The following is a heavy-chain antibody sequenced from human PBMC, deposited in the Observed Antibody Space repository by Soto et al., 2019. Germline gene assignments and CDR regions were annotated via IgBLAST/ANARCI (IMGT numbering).Heavy chain of an antibody. J-gene: IGHJ6*02. CDR2: IYPGDSDT. CDR1: GYSFTSYW. D-gene: IGHD6-13*01. Sequence: PGESLKISCKGSGYSFTSYWIGWVRQMPGKGLEWMGIIYPGDSDTRYSPSFQGQATISADKSISTAYLQWSSLEASDTAMYYCARRRDRVAAAAPYYYYGMDVWGQGTTVTVSS. CDR3: ARRRDRVAAAAPYYYYGMDV. V-gene: IGHV5-51*01.